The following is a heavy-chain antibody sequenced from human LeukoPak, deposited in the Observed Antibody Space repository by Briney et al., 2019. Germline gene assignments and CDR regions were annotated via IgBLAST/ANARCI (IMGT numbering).Heavy chain of an antibody. V-gene: IGHV3-30*02. J-gene: IGHJ3*02. CDR2: IRYDGSNK. CDR3: AKVAGSGDWGEDAFDI. CDR1: GFTFSSYG. D-gene: IGHD2-21*02. Sequence: PGGSLRLSCAASGFTFSSYGMHWVRQAPGKGLEWVAFIRYDGSNKYYADSVKGRFTISRDNSKNTLYLQMNSLRAEDTAVYYCAKVAGSGDWGEDAFDIWGQGTMVTVSS.